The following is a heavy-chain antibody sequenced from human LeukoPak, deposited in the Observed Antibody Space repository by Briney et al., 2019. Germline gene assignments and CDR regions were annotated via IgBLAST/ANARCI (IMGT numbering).Heavy chain of an antibody. Sequence: TGGSLRLSCAAAGFIFTNYFMSWVRQAPGKGLEWVASIKHDGSEKYYVDSVRGRFTISRDNTMNSLYLQMNSLRAEDTAVYYCTRLGARQMLEYWGQGTLLTIS. D-gene: IGHD4-17*01. CDR3: TRLGARQMLEY. V-gene: IGHV3-7*01. CDR2: IKHDGSEK. J-gene: IGHJ4*02. CDR1: GFIFTNYF.